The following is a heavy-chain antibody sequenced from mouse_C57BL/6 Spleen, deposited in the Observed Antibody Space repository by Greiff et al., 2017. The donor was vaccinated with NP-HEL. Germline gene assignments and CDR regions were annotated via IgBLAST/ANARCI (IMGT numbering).Heavy chain of an antibody. CDR1: GFSLTSYG. J-gene: IGHJ4*01. V-gene: IGHV2-3*01. D-gene: IGHD2-12*01. CDR2: IWGDGST. CDR3: AKPGNDVPGDAMGY. Sequence: VLLVESGPGLVAPSQSLSITCTVSGFSLTSYGVSWVRQPPGKGLEWLGVIWGDGSTNYHSALISRLSISKDNSKIQVFLKLNSLQTDDTATYYCAKPGNDVPGDAMGYWGQGTSVTVSS.